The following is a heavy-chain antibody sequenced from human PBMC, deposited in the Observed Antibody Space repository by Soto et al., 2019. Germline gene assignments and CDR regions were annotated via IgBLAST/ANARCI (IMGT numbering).Heavy chain of an antibody. D-gene: IGHD2-2*01. V-gene: IGHV3-74*01. CDR3: ASDKPDIVVVPAAMYREDRYYYYGMDV. CDR2: INSDGSST. CDR1: GFTFSSYW. Sequence: GGSLRLSCAASGFTFSSYWMHWVRQAPGKGLVWVSRINSDGSSTSYADSVKGRFTISRDNAKNTLYLQMNSLRAEDTAVYYCASDKPDIVVVPAAMYREDRYYYYGMDVWGQGTTVTVSS. J-gene: IGHJ6*02.